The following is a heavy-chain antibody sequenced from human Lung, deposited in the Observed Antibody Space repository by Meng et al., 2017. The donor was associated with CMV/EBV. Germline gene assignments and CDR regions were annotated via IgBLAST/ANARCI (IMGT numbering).Heavy chain of an antibody. J-gene: IGHJ5*02. Sequence: YDISGMRRASVQGLEWMGWQSPNSGSTGYAQNFQGRLSMTISTSTSTAYMELNSLRSEDTAVYYCTRDGHTGRHGWRYDTGWFDPWGQGTLVTVSS. CDR3: TRDGHTGRHGWRYDTGWFDP. CDR1: YD. CDR2: QSPNSGST. V-gene: IGHV1-8*01. D-gene: IGHD2-8*02.